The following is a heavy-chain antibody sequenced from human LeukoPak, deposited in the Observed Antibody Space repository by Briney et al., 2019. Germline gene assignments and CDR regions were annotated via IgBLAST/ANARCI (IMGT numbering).Heavy chain of an antibody. V-gene: IGHV3-30*18. Sequence: PGGSLRLSCTASGFTFSNYGMHWVRQAPGKGLKWVAVISFDGNYKYYADSVKGRFTISRDNSKNTLYLQMNSLRGEDRAVYYCAKAAGVPAARGPNWYFDLWGRGTLVTVSS. CDR1: GFTFSNYG. CDR3: AKAAGVPAARGPNWYFDL. J-gene: IGHJ2*01. CDR2: ISFDGNYK. D-gene: IGHD2-2*01.